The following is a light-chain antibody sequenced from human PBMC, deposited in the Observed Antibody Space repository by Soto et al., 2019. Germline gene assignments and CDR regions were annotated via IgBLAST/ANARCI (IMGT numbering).Light chain of an antibody. CDR3: SSYTSSITLGA. Sequence: QSVLTQPASVSGSPGQSITISCTGTSSDVGGYNYVSWYQQHPGKAPKLMIYDVSNRPSGVSNRFSGPKSGNTASLTISGLQAEDEADYYCSSYTSSITLGAFGTGTKVTV. CDR1: SSDVGGYNY. V-gene: IGLV2-14*01. CDR2: DVS. J-gene: IGLJ1*01.